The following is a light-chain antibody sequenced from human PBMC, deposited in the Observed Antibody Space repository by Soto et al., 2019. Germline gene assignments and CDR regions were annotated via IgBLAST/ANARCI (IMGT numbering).Light chain of an antibody. CDR1: QSVLYSSNNKNY. CDR3: QQYYNTLSYT. Sequence: DIVMTQSPDSLAVSLGERATINCKSSQSVLYSSNNKNYLAWYQQKIGQPPKLLIYWASTRASGVPDRFRGSGSGTDFTLTISSLQAEDVAVYYCQQYYNTLSYTFGQGTKLEI. CDR2: WAS. J-gene: IGKJ2*01. V-gene: IGKV4-1*01.